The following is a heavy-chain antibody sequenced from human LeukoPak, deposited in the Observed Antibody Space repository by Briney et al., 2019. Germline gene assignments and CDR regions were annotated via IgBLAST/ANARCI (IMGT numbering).Heavy chain of an antibody. CDR1: GFSISSGYY. D-gene: IGHD4-23*01. V-gene: IGHV4-38-2*02. CDR2: IYHSGST. Sequence: SETLSLTCAVSGFSISSGYYWGWIRQPPGKGLEWIGSIYHSGSTYYNPSLKSRVTISLDTSKNQFSLNLSSVTAADTAVYYCAREPNGGNSDYWGQGTLVIVSS. CDR3: AREPNGGNSDY. J-gene: IGHJ4*02.